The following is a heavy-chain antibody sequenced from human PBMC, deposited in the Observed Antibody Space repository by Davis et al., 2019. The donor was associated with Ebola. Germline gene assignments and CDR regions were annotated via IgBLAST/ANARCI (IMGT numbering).Heavy chain of an antibody. D-gene: IGHD6-19*01. CDR3: ARGRTVTDTRGISWFDP. CDR2: INAGNGNT. CDR1: EYSFTTYA. Sequence: AASVKVSCKASEYSFTTYAMHWVRQAPGQRLEWMGWINAGNGNTKYSQKFQGRLTITRDTSASTAYMELSNLRSEDTAVYYCARGRTVTDTRGISWFDPWGQGTLVTVSS. V-gene: IGHV1-3*01. J-gene: IGHJ5*02.